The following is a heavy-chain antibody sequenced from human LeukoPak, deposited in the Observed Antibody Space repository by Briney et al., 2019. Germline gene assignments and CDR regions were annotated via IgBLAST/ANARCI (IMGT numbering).Heavy chain of an antibody. D-gene: IGHD6-6*01. J-gene: IGHJ6*02. CDR3: ARDAPIAAEYYYYYYGMDV. CDR1: GGSFSSGSYY. Sequence: SETLSLTCTVSGGSFSSGSYYWSWIRQPPGKGLEWIGYIYYSGSTNYNPSLKSRVTISVDTSKNQFSLKLSSVTAADTAVYYCARDAPIAAEYYYYYYGMDVWGQGTTVTVSS. CDR2: IYYSGST. V-gene: IGHV4-61*01.